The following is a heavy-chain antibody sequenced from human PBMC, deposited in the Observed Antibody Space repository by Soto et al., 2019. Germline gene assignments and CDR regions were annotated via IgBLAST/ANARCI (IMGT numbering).Heavy chain of an antibody. J-gene: IGHJ4*02. CDR2: ISYVGINQ. Sequence: QVHLVESGGGVVQPGRSLRLSCAASGLTFNTSAMHWVRQAPGKGLEWVAVISYVGINQYYADSVRGRFTVSRDKTENTVYLQMNSLSVEVTAIYYCAREVKRKDATEHWGQGTLVTVSS. CDR1: GLTFNTSA. CDR3: AREVKRKDATEH. V-gene: IGHV3-30-3*01. D-gene: IGHD2-21*01.